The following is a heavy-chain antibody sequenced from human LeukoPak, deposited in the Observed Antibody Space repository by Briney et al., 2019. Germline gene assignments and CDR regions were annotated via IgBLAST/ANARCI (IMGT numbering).Heavy chain of an antibody. CDR3: ARGGDFWSGYYTDDY. D-gene: IGHD3-3*01. Sequence: GGSLRLSCAASGFTVSSNYMSWVRQAPGKGLEWVSVIYSSGSTYYADSVKGRFTISRDNSKNTLYLQMNSLRAEDTAVYYCARGGDFWSGYYTDDYWGQGTLVTVSS. V-gene: IGHV3-53*01. CDR1: GFTVSSNY. J-gene: IGHJ4*02. CDR2: IYSSGST.